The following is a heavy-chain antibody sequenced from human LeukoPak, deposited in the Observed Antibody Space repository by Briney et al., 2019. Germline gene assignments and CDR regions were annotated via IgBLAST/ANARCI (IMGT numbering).Heavy chain of an antibody. D-gene: IGHD2/OR15-2a*01. J-gene: IGHJ5*02. V-gene: IGHV3-74*01. Sequence: GGSLRLSCAASGFNFNNYWMHWVRQTPGQGLEWVSRINSDDSTTTYADYVKGRFTISRDNTKNMVYLQMNSLTAEDTAMYCGASLSQYPSAGCDPWGEGTLVTVSS. CDR2: INSDDSTT. CDR1: GFNFNNYW. CDR3: ASLSQYPSAGCDP.